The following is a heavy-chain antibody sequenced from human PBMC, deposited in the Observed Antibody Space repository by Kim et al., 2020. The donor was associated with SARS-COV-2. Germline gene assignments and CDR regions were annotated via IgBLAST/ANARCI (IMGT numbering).Heavy chain of an antibody. V-gene: IGHV3-23*01. J-gene: IGHJ6*02. D-gene: IGHD6-13*01. CDR3: AKDPVSASYGTSWGDYYYDGLDV. CDR1: GFTFSNYA. Sequence: GGSLRLSCAASGFTFSNYALSWVRQAPGKGLEWVSTISGSGGRIYSADSVKGRFTISRDNSRKTLDLQMNNLRVDDTAVYYCAKDPVSASYGTSWGDYYYDGLDVRGQGTTVTVSS. CDR2: ISGSGGRI.